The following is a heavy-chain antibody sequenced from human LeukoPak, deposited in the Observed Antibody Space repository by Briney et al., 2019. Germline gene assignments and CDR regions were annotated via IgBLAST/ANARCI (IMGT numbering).Heavy chain of an antibody. V-gene: IGHV4-39*01. CDR3: ARGTRIPNWFDP. CDR2: MYYSGST. CDR1: GGSISSSNYY. D-gene: IGHD3-10*01. J-gene: IGHJ5*02. Sequence: SETLSLTCTVSGGSISSSNYYWGWIRQPPGKGLEWIGSMYYSGSTYYNSSLKSRVTISVDRSKTQFSLKLSSVTAADTAVYYCARGTRIPNWFDPWGQGTLVTVSS.